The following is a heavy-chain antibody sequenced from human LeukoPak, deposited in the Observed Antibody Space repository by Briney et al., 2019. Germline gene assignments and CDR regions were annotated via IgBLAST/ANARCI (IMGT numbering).Heavy chain of an antibody. J-gene: IGHJ4*02. CDR3: ARDGGLSNNVCFLDY. V-gene: IGHV3-23*01. D-gene: IGHD2/OR15-2a*01. CDR1: GFSFGNYA. CDR2: ISGSGGRT. Sequence: GGSLRLSCVASGFSFGNYALSWVRQAPGRGLEWVSAISGSGGRTYYADSVKGRFTISRDNAKNSLYLQMDSLRVEDTAVYYCARDGGLSNNVCFLDYWGQGTLVTVSS.